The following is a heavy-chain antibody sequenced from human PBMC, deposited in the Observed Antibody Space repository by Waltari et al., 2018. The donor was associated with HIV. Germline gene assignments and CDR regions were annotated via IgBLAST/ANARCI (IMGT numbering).Heavy chain of an antibody. Sequence: EVQLVESGGGLVRPGGSLRLSCAVSGFTFSRYAMNWVRQIPGKALQWVSYIRPTVDFRYYEDSVEGRFIISRDKTKKSPKLQMKQLRNADKVVYHSAGPVTTGGTFDSWGNGTLVPV. V-gene: IGHV3-23*02. CDR3: AGPVTTGGTFDS. CDR2: IRPTVDFR. CDR1: GFTFSRYA. J-gene: IGHJ5*01. D-gene: IGHD4-17*01.